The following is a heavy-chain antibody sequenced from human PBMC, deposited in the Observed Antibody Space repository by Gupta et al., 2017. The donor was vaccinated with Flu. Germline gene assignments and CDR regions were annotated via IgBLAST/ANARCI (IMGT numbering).Heavy chain of an antibody. Sequence: GKGLEWVAIIDNSGVAGNIYYADSVKGRFTISRDNSKNTLYLQMISLRAEDTALYFCVKDQVISPWYHWFDTWGQGTQVTVSS. CDR2: NSGVAGNI. D-gene: IGHD6-13*01. CDR3: VKDQVISPWYHWFDT. V-gene: IGHV3-23*01. J-gene: IGHJ5*02.